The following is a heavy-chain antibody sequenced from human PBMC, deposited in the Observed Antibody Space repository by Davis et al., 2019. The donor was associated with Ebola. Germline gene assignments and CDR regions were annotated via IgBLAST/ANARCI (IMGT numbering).Heavy chain of an antibody. CDR3: ARDSGSYSKGYDY. D-gene: IGHD1-26*01. Sequence: MPGGSLRLSCTVSGYSISSGYYWGWIRQPPGKGLEWIGSIYHSGSTYYNPSLKSRVTISVDTSKNQFSLKLSSVTAADTAVYYCARDSGSYSKGYDYWGQGTLVTVSS. J-gene: IGHJ4*02. CDR1: GYSISSGYY. CDR2: IYHSGST. V-gene: IGHV4-38-2*02.